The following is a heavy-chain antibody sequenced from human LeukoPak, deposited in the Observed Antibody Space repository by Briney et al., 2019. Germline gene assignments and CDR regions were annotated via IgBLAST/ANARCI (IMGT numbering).Heavy chain of an antibody. CDR1: GGSVSSGSYY. Sequence: SETLSLTCTVSGGSVSSGSYYWNWIRQPPGKGLEWIGCIDYSGSTYYNPSLKSRVTVSADTSKNQFSLKLTSVTAADTAVYYCARRWYHAYCDYWGQGSLVTVSS. CDR2: IDYSGST. D-gene: IGHD2-15*01. V-gene: IGHV4-61*01. J-gene: IGHJ4*02. CDR3: ARRWYHAYCDY.